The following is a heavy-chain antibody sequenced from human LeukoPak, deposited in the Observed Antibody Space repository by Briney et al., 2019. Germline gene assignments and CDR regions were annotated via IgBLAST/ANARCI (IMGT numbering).Heavy chain of an antibody. D-gene: IGHD3-22*01. CDR3: ARVPYYYDSSVDY. Sequence: SETLSLTCTVSGGSISSSSYYWGWIRQPPGKGLEWIGSIYYSGSTYYNPSLKSRVTISVDTSKNQFSLKLSSVTAADTAVYYCARVPYYYDSSVDYWGQGTLVTVSS. V-gene: IGHV4-39*01. CDR1: GGSISSSSYY. J-gene: IGHJ4*02. CDR2: IYYSGST.